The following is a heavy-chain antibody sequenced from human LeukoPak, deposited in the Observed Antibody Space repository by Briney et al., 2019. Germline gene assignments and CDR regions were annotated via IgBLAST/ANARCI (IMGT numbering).Heavy chain of an antibody. D-gene: IGHD5-18*01. V-gene: IGHV4-59*01. Sequence: SETLSLTCTVSGGSISSYYWSWIRLPPGKGLEWIGYIYYTGATYYNPSLKSRVTISLDTSKNQFSLKLSSVTAADAAVYYCARAGYSYGTGYYFNYWGQGALVTVSS. CDR2: IYYTGAT. J-gene: IGHJ4*02. CDR3: ARAGYSYGTGYYFNY. CDR1: GGSISSYY.